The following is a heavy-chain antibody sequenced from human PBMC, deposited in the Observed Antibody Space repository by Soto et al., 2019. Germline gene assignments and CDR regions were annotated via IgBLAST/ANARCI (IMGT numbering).Heavy chain of an antibody. V-gene: IGHV1-18*01. CDR1: GYIFNNYG. J-gene: IGHJ5*01. D-gene: IGHD3-9*01. Sequence: QIQLVQSGPEVKKPGASVKVSCKASGYIFNNYGISWVRQAPGQGLDWVGWISTNSGNTDYEHKLQGRLTMTTDTSTSTAYMELRSLRSDDTAVYYCARSTRRGYYNGRWFDPWGQGTLVIVTS. CDR3: ARSTRRGYYNGRWFDP. CDR2: ISTNSGNT.